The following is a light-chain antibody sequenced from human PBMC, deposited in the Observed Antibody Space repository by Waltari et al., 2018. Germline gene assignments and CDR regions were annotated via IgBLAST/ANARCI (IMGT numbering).Light chain of an antibody. V-gene: IGLV2-11*01. CDR2: DVF. CDR1: SNDVGGYNH. J-gene: IGLJ1*01. Sequence: QSALTQPRSVSGSPGQSVTFSCTGTSNDVGGYNHVSWYQQSPGKAPKLMFYDVFNRPSGVPDRFSGSKSGTSASLAITGLQAEDEADYYCQSYDSSVSGYHVFGTGTKVTVL. CDR3: QSYDSSVSGYHV.